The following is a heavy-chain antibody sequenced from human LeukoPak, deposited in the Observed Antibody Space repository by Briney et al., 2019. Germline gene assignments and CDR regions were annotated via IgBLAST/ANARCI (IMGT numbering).Heavy chain of an antibody. CDR1: GGSISSGGYY. D-gene: IGHD4-11*01. CDR3: ATYSNYEDYYYYMDV. J-gene: IGHJ6*03. Sequence: SETLSLTCTVSGGSISSGGYYWSWLRQHPGKGLEWIGHIYYSGSTYYNPSLKSRVTISVDTSKNQFSLKLSSVTAADTAVYYCATYSNYEDYYYYMDVWGKGTTVTVSS. V-gene: IGHV4-31*03. CDR2: IYYSGST.